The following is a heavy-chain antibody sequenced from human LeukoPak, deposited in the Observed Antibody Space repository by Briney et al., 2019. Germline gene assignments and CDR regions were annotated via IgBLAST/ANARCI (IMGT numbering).Heavy chain of an antibody. V-gene: IGHV3-48*03. J-gene: IGHJ6*03. D-gene: IGHD3-3*01. CDR3: ARVSIWSGFVPGYYMDV. CDR1: GFTFSTYE. CDR2: ISSSSSTI. Sequence: QPGGSLRLSCAASGFTFSTYEMNWVRQAPGKGLEWVSYISSSSSTIYYADSVKGRFTISRDNAKNSLYLQMNSLRAEDTAVYYCARVSIWSGFVPGYYMDVWGKGTTVTVSS.